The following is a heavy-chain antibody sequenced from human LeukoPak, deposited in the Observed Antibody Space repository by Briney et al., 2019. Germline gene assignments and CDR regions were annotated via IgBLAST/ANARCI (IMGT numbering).Heavy chain of an antibody. Sequence: SVKVSCKASEGTFSSYAISWVRQAPGQGLEWMGGIIPIFGTANYAQKFQGRVTITADESTSTAYMELSSLRSEDTAVYYCARPEKYSTSLGVGAFDIWGQGTMVTVSS. CDR3: ARPEKYSTSLGVGAFDI. D-gene: IGHD6-6*01. CDR1: EGTFSSYA. CDR2: IIPIFGTA. J-gene: IGHJ3*02. V-gene: IGHV1-69*01.